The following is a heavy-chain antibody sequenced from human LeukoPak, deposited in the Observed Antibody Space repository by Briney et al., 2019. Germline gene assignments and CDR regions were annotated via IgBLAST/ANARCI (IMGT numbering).Heavy chain of an antibody. CDR2: ISGSGGST. V-gene: IGHV3-23*01. Sequence: GGSLRLSCAASGFTFSSYAMSWVRQAPGKGLEWVSAISGSGGSTHYADSVKGRFTISRDNSKNTLYLQMNSLRAEDTAVYYCAKDPGDYGDNDAFDIWGQGTMVTVSS. CDR1: GFTFSSYA. CDR3: AKDPGDYGDNDAFDI. D-gene: IGHD4-17*01. J-gene: IGHJ3*02.